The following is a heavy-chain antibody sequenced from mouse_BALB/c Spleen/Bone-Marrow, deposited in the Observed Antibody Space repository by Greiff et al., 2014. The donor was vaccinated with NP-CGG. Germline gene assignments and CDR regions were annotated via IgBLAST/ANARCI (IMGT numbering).Heavy chain of an antibody. CDR1: GYSFTGYT. CDR3: ARLLLYYYAMDY. V-gene: IGHV1-18*01. CDR2: INPYNGGT. J-gene: IGHJ4*01. D-gene: IGHD1-1*01. Sequence: EVQLQQSGPELVKPGASMKISCKASGYSFTGYTVNWVKQSHGKNLEWIGLINPYNGGTNYNQKFKDKATLTVDRSSSTAYMELLSLTSEDSAVYYCARLLLYYYAMDYWGQGTSVTVSS.